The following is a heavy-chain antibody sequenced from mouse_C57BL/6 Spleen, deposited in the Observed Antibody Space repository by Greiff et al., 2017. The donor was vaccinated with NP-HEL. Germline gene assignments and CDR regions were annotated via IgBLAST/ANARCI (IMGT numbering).Heavy chain of an antibody. CDR2: ISYDGSN. J-gene: IGHJ1*03. V-gene: IGHV3-6*01. Sequence: ESGPGLVKPSQSLSLTCSVTGYSITSGYYWNWIRQFPGNKLEWMGYISYDGSNNYNPSLKNRISITRDTSKNQFFLKLNSVTTEDTATYYCAREDLSSWYFDVWGTGTTVTVSS. CDR1: GYSITSGYY. CDR3: AREDLSSWYFDV. D-gene: IGHD1-3*01.